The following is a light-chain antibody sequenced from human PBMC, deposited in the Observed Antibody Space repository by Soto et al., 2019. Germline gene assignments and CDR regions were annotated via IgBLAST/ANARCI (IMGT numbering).Light chain of an antibody. CDR1: QGVSSY. Sequence: IQLTQSPSSLSASVGDRVTITCRASQGVSSYLAWYQQKPGKAPKLLIYAASTLQSGVPSRFSGSGSGTDFTLTISSLLHEYFATYYCQQLNSYPLTFSGGTKVEIK. J-gene: IGKJ4*01. CDR3: QQLNSYPLT. V-gene: IGKV1-9*01. CDR2: AAS.